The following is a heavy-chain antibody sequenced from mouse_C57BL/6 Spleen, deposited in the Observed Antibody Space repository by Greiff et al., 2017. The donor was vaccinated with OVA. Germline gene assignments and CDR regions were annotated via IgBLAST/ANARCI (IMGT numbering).Heavy chain of an antibody. J-gene: IGHJ2*01. D-gene: IGHD2-1*01. CDR1: GYTFTSYW. CDR3: ALYYKGGFDC. CDR2: IDPSDSYT. Sequence: VQLQQPGAELVMPGASVKLSCKASGYTFTSYWMHWVKQRPGQGLEWIGEIDPSDSYTNYNQKFKGKSTLTVDKSYSTAYMQLSSLTSEDSAVYDCALYYKGGFDCWGQGTTLTVSS. V-gene: IGHV1-69*01.